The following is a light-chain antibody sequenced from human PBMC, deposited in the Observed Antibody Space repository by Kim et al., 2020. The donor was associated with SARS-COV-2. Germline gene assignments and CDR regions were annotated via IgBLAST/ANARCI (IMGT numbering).Light chain of an antibody. CDR3: QQTKSFPYT. Sequence: IQLTQSPSSLSASVGDRVTITCRASQDISSYLAWYQQKPGKAPKLLIYATSTLHTGVPARFSGSGSGTDFTLTISSLQPEDFATYSCQQTKSFPYTFGQGTKLEI. CDR2: ATS. V-gene: IGKV1-9*01. CDR1: QDISSY. J-gene: IGKJ2*01.